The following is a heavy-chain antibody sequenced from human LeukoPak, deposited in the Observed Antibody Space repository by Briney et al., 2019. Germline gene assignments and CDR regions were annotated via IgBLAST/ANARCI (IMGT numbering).Heavy chain of an antibody. J-gene: IGHJ4*02. Sequence: QPGGSLRLSCAASGFTFSSYWMHWVRQAPGKGLVWVSRINSDGSSTSYADSVKGRFTISRDNAKNTLYLQMNSLRAEDTAVYYCAKDPREVGATTGFDYWGQGTLVTVSS. V-gene: IGHV3-74*01. CDR3: AKDPREVGATTGFDY. CDR1: GFTFSSYW. CDR2: INSDGSST. D-gene: IGHD1-26*01.